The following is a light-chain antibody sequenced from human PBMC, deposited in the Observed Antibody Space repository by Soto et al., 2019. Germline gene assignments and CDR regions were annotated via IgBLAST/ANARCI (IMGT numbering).Light chain of an antibody. CDR2: GAS. J-gene: IGKJ1*01. Sequence: DIVMTQSPASLSVSPGEGVTLSCRASQSVGNDLAWYQQIAGQAPRLLIYGASTRATCVPARFTGSGSRTDFTPTISSLQSEDFAVYYGQQYYNWPPAWTFGQGTRVDIK. CDR1: QSVGND. CDR3: QQYYNWPPAWT. V-gene: IGKV3-15*01.